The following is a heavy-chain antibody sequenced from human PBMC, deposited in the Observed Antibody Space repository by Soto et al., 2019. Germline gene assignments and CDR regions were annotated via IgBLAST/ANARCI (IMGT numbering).Heavy chain of an antibody. D-gene: IGHD3-16*01. Sequence: QVQLVESGGGVVQPGRSLRLSCAASGFTFSSYGMHWVRQAPGKGLEWVAVIWYDGSNKYYADSVKGRFTISRDNSKNTLYLQMNSLRAEDTAVYYCAREALAPWAGGWFDPWGQGTLVTVSS. J-gene: IGHJ5*02. V-gene: IGHV3-33*01. CDR3: AREALAPWAGGWFDP. CDR2: IWYDGSNK. CDR1: GFTFSSYG.